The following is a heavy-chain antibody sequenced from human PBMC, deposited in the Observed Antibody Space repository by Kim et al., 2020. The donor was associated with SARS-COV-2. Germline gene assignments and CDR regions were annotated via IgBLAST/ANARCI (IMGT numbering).Heavy chain of an antibody. Sequence: SETLSLTCAVYGGSFSGYYWSWIRQPPGKGLEWIGEINHSGSTNYNPSLKSRVTISVDTSKNQFSLKLSSVTAADTAVYYCARGLGVGPPSLKRKYNWFDPWGQGTLVTVSS. D-gene: IGHD3-10*01. CDR1: GGSFSGYY. J-gene: IGHJ5*02. CDR3: ARGLGVGPPSLKRKYNWFDP. V-gene: IGHV4-34*01. CDR2: INHSGST.